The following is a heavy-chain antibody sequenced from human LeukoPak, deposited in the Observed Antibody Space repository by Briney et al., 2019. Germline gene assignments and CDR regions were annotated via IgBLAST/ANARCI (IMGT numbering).Heavy chain of an antibody. CDR2: IVVGSGNT. Sequence: SVKVSCKAFGFTFTSSAMQWVRQARGQRLEWIGWIVVGSGNTNYAQKFQERVTITRDMSTSTAYMELSSLRSEDTAVYYCAAAYGSGRTSGDYWGQGTLVTVSS. D-gene: IGHD3-10*01. V-gene: IGHV1-58*02. J-gene: IGHJ4*02. CDR3: AAAYGSGRTSGDY. CDR1: GFTFTSSA.